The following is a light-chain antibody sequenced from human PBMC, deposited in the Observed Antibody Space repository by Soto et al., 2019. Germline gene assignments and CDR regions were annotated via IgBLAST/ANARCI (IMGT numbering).Light chain of an antibody. CDR1: SSDVGGYDY. CDR2: EVT. J-gene: IGLJ1*01. V-gene: IGLV2-8*01. CDR3: SSYTGGNPSYV. Sequence: QSALTQPPSASGSPGQSVTISCTGTSSDVGGYDYVSWYQQHPGKAPKLMIYEVTIRPSGVSDRFSGSKSGNTASLTVSGLQAEDEADYYCSSYTGGNPSYVFGTGPKVTVL.